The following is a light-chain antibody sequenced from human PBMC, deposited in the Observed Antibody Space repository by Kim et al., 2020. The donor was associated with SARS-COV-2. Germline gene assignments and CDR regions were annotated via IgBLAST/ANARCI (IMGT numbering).Light chain of an antibody. V-gene: IGKV3-20*01. CDR2: GAS. CDR3: QHYVTSPRT. CDR1: QSVINNY. Sequence: EIVLTQSPGTLSLSPGERATLSCRASQSVINNYLAWYQQRPGQAPRLLISGASNRATGIPDRFSGSGSGTDFTLTITRLGPEDFAVYYCQHYVTSPRTFGQGTKVDIK. J-gene: IGKJ1*01.